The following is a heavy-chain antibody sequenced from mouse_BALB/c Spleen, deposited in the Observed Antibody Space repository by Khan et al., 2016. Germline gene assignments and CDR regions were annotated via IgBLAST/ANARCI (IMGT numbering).Heavy chain of an antibody. D-gene: IGHD2-4*01. J-gene: IGHJ3*01. Sequence: QVQLQQPGAELVWLGASVKLSCKASGYTFTSYWINWMKQRPGQGLEWIGNIYPSDIYTNYNQKFKDKATLTVDKSSSTAYMQLSSPTSEDSSMYYCTRGESTMIRGFAYWGQGTLVTVSA. V-gene: IGHV1-69*02. CDR3: TRGESTMIRGFAY. CDR1: GYTFTSYW. CDR2: IYPSDIYT.